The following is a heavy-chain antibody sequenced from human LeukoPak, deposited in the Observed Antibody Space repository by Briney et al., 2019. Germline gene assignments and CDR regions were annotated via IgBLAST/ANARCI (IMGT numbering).Heavy chain of an antibody. CDR2: IYFSGAT. V-gene: IGHV4-59*01. J-gene: IGHJ6*02. CDR1: GGSISRYY. D-gene: IGHD4-17*01. Sequence: SETLSLTCTVSGGSISRYYWCWIRQPPGKGLEWIGYIYFSGATNYNPSLKSRVTISVDTSKNQFSLKLSSVTAADTAVYYCAREDPQTTVPEGLDVWGQGTTVIVSS. CDR3: AREDPQTTVPEGLDV.